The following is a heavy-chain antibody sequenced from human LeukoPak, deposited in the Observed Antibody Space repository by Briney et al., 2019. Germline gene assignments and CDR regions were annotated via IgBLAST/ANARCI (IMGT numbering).Heavy chain of an antibody. J-gene: IGHJ4*02. CDR2: ITGSGGNT. Sequence: GGSLRLSCAASGFTFSSYAMSWVRQAPGKGLEWVSTITGSGGNTYYADSVKGRFTISRDSSKNTLYLQMNSLRAEDTAVYYCAKAHSSGYPQRPFDYWGQGTLVTVSS. CDR1: GFTFSSYA. D-gene: IGHD5-12*01. CDR3: AKAHSSGYPQRPFDY. V-gene: IGHV3-23*01.